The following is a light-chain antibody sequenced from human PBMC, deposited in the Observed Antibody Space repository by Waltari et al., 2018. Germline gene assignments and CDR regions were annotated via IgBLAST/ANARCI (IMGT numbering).Light chain of an antibody. V-gene: IGLV2-14*01. CDR2: NVS. CDR3: ISYTTSSTYV. Sequence: QPASVSGSPGQSITISCTGTSSDMGAYNYVAWFQQNPGRTPKLIIHNVSNRPSGVSNRFSGSKSGNTASLTISGLQAEDDADYYCISYTTSSTYVFGSGTKVTVL. CDR1: SSDMGAYNY. J-gene: IGLJ1*01.